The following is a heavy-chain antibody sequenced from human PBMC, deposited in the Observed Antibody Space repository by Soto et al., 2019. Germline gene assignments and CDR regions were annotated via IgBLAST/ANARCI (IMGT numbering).Heavy chain of an antibody. CDR2: INAGNGNT. Sequence: QVQLVQSGAEVKKPGASVKVSCKSSGYTFTSYAMHWVRQAPGQRLEWMGWINAGNGNTKYSQKFQGRVTITRATSASTAYMELSSLRSDGRAVYYCAGVDAENTNNWFAPWGEGALVTDSS. V-gene: IGHV1-3*01. CDR3: AGVDAENTNNWFAP. J-gene: IGHJ5*02. CDR1: GYTFTSYA. D-gene: IGHD2-2*01.